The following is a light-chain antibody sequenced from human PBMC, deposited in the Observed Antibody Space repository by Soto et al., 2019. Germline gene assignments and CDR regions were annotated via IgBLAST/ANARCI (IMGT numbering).Light chain of an antibody. CDR1: SSVVGGYNY. Sequence: QSALTQPASVSGSPGQSITISCTGISSVVGGYNYISWYQHHPGKAPKLIVYEVSNRPSGVSDRFSGSKSGDRASLTISGLQIEDEADYYCSAYKIISTLWVFGGGTKLTVL. CDR2: EVS. J-gene: IGLJ3*02. CDR3: SAYKIISTLWV. V-gene: IGLV2-14*01.